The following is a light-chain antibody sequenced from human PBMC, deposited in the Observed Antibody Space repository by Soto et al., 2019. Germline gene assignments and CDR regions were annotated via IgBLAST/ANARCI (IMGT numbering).Light chain of an antibody. CDR1: SSDVGSYMF. CDR2: EGS. J-gene: IGLJ3*02. Sequence: QSALTQPASVSGSPGQSITISCTGTSSDVGSYMFVSWYQQHPGKAPKLMIYEGSKRPSGVSNRFSGSKSGNTASLTISGLQAEDEADYYCCSYAGDSAWVFGGGTKLTVL. V-gene: IGLV2-23*01. CDR3: CSYAGDSAWV.